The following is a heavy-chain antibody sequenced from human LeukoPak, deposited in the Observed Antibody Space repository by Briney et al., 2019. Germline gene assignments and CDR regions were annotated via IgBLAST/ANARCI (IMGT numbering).Heavy chain of an antibody. CDR3: ARGSQQLIPPNKFDP. Sequence: PGGSLRLSCAASGFTFNSYSMNWVRQAPGKGLEWVSFISIDSTYIYYADSVKGRFTISRDSATNSVYLQMNNLRGEDTVVYYCARGSQQLIPPNKFDPWGQGTLVTVSS. J-gene: IGHJ5*02. D-gene: IGHD6-13*01. CDR1: GFTFNSYS. CDR2: ISIDSTYI. V-gene: IGHV3-21*01.